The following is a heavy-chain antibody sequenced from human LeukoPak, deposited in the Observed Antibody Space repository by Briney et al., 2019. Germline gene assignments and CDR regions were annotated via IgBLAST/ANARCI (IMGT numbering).Heavy chain of an antibody. CDR1: GYTFTSYY. CDR3: ARDLTRAGYCSSTSCYVPRDFNY. Sequence: ASVKVSCKASGYTFTSYYMHWVRQAPGQGLEWMGIINPSGGSTSYAQKFQGRDTMTRDTSTSTVYMELSSLRSEDTAVYYCARDLTRAGYCSSTSCYVPRDFNYWGQGTLVTVSS. D-gene: IGHD2-2*01. V-gene: IGHV1-46*01. J-gene: IGHJ4*02. CDR2: INPSGGST.